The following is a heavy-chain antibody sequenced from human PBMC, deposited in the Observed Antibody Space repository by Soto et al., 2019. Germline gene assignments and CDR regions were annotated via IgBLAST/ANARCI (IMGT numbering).Heavy chain of an antibody. V-gene: IGHV4-4*02. D-gene: IGHD1-26*01. Sequence: QVQLQESGPGLVKPSGTLSLTCTVSGGSMTSSNWWNWVRQSPGKGLEWIGEAHHSGRTNYNPSLKSRATISVDKSKNHFSLKLSSVTAADTAVYYCAGSEATGLDYWGQGTLVTVSS. CDR1: GGSMTSSNW. J-gene: IGHJ4*02. CDR3: AGSEATGLDY. CDR2: AHHSGRT.